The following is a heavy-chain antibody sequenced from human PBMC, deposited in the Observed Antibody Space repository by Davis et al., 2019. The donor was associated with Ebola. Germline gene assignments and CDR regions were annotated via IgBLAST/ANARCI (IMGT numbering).Heavy chain of an antibody. D-gene: IGHD7-27*01. V-gene: IGHV5-10-1*01. J-gene: IGHJ4*02. CDR1: GYSFTSYW. Sequence: GESLKISCKGSGYSFTSYWISWVRQMPGKGLEWMGRIDPSDSYITYSPSFQGHVTISADKSISTAYLQWSSLKASDTAMYYCARHTWAFNFDYWGQGTLVTVSS. CDR2: IDPSDSYI. CDR3: ARHTWAFNFDY.